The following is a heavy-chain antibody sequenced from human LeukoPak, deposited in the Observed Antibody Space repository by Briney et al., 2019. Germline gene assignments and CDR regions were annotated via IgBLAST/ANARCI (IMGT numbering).Heavy chain of an antibody. CDR3: ARHASSNSWFYY. J-gene: IGHJ5*01. D-gene: IGHD6-13*01. V-gene: IGHV4-59*08. Sequence: SETLSLTCTVSGGSISSYYWSWIRQPPGKGVEWVGYIYYSWSPNYTPSLTSRVTISVDTSKNQFSLKLTSVTAADSAVYYCARHASSNSWFYYWGQGTLVTVSS. CDR2: IYYSWSP. CDR1: GGSISSYY.